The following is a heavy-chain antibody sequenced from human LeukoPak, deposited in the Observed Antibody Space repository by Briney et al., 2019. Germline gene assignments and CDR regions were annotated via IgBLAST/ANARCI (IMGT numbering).Heavy chain of an antibody. J-gene: IGHJ4*02. CDR2: IYYSGST. V-gene: IGHV4-30-4*08. Sequence: SETLSLTCTVSGGSISSGDYYWSWIRQPLGKGLQWIGYIYYSGSTYYNPSLKSRLTISVDTSKNQFSLKLSSVTAADTAIYYCATGAGYGDYGYWGQGTLVTVSS. D-gene: IGHD4-17*01. CDR3: ATGAGYGDYGY. CDR1: GGSISSGDYY.